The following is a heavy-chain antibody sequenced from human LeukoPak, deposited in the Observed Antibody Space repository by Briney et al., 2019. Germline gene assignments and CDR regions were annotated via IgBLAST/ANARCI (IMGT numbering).Heavy chain of an antibody. CDR1: GYTFTSYD. V-gene: IGHV1-8*03. CDR2: MNPNSGNT. D-gene: IGHD6-19*01. Sequence: ASVKVSCKASGYTFTSYDINWVRQATGQGLEWMGWMNPNSGNTGYAQKFQGRVTITRNTSISTAYMELSRLRSDDTALYYCARDPSSGWYFSNRAFDIWGQGTMVTVSS. CDR3: ARDPSSGWYFSNRAFDI. J-gene: IGHJ3*02.